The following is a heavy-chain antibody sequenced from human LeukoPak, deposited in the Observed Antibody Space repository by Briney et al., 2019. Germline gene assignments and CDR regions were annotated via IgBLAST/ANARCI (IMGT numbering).Heavy chain of an antibody. D-gene: IGHD1-14*01. V-gene: IGHV3-74*01. J-gene: IGHJ3*01. Sequence: GGSLRLSCAASGFTFGNSWVHWVRQAPGKGLVWVSLINADGSTTSYADSVKGRFTISRDNARNTLSLEMNSLTIEDTAVYYCIIVVEPPDSDGFDVWGQGTMITVSS. CDR1: GFTFGNSW. CDR3: IIVVEPPDSDGFDV. CDR2: INADGSTT.